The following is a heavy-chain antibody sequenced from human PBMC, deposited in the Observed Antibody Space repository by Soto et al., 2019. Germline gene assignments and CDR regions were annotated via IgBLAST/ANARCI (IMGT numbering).Heavy chain of an antibody. Sequence: QVQLQQSGPGLVKPSETLSLTCAISGDTPSSKSAAWNWISQSPSRALEWLGRTYYRSQWYSDLAASVKSRRSSNPDTSKNQFTLLLTSETPEDTALYYCGRYGSRWYLGTCGKGTLVTVSS. CDR2: TYYRSQWYS. CDR1: GDTPSSKSAA. V-gene: IGHV6-1*01. J-gene: IGHJ5*02. D-gene: IGHD6-13*01. CDR3: GRYGSRWYLGT.